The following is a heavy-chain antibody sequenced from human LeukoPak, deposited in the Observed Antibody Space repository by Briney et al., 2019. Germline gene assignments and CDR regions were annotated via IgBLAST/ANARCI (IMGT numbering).Heavy chain of an antibody. D-gene: IGHD5-12*01. J-gene: IGHJ4*02. CDR1: GFTFSHYT. CDR2: INPTGTST. V-gene: IGHV3-21*01. Sequence: GGXXXXSCAASGFTFSHYTMNWVRQAPGRGLELISSINPTGTSTYYADSVKGRFTVSRDAAKNSLYLQMNSLRAEGTALYYCARDLSGESGYGGYWGQGTLVTVSS. CDR3: ARDLSGESGYGGY.